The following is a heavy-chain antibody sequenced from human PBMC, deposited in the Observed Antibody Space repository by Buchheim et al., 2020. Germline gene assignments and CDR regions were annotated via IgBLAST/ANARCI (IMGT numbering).Heavy chain of an antibody. CDR1: GFSLSTSGMR. D-gene: IGHD3-22*01. CDR2: IDWDDNK. J-gene: IGHJ4*02. CDR3: AREADYYDSSGYFFDY. Sequence: QVTLKESGPALVKPTQTLTLTCTFSGFSLSTSGMRVGWIRQPPGKALEWLARIDWDDNKFYSTSLKTRLTIPKDTSKNQLVLTMTNMDPVDTATYYCAREADYYDSSGYFFDYWGQGTL. V-gene: IGHV2-70*04.